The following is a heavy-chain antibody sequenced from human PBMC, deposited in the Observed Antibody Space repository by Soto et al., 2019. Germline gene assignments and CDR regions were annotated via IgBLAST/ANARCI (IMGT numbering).Heavy chain of an antibody. Sequence: GGSLRLSCAASGLTFSNYAMNWVRQAPGKGLEWVSAISGSGGSTHYADSVKGRFTISRDSSRNTMYLQMNNLRDEDTAVYYCAKGPKYAPLDHWGQGTLVTVSS. CDR1: GLTFSNYA. CDR2: ISGSGGST. J-gene: IGHJ4*02. V-gene: IGHV3-23*01. CDR3: AKGPKYAPLDH.